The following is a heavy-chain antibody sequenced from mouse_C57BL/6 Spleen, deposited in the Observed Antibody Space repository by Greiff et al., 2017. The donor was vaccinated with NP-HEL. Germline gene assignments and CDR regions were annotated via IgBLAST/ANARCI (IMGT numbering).Heavy chain of an antibody. D-gene: IGHD1-1*02. V-gene: IGHV1-69*01. CDR3: AYGPYYAMDY. CDR2: IDPSDSYT. CDR1: GYTFTSYW. J-gene: IGHJ4*01. Sequence: QVHVKQPGAELVMPGASVKLSCKASGYTFTSYWMHWVKQRPGQGLEWIGEIDPSDSYTNYNQKFKGKSTLTVDKSSSTAYMQLSSLTSEDSAVYYCAYGPYYAMDYWGQGTSVTVSS.